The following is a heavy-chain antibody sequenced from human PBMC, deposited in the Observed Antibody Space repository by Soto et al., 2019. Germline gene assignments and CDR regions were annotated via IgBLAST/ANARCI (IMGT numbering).Heavy chain of an antibody. J-gene: IGHJ6*02. V-gene: IGHV3-30-3*01. D-gene: IGHD6-6*01. CDR2: ISYDGSNK. CDR1: GFTFSSYA. CDR3: AREYSSSATHHKFYYYYYYGMDV. Sequence: QVQLVESGGGVVQPGRSLRLSCAASGFTFSSYAMHWVRQAPGKGLEWVAVISYDGSNKNYADSVKGRFTISRDNSKNTLYLHMNRLRAEATAVYYCAREYSSSATHHKFYYYYYYGMDVWGQGTTVTVSS.